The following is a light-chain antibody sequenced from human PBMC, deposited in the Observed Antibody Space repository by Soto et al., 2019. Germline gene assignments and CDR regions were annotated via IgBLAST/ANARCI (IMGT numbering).Light chain of an antibody. CDR1: QSISIN. J-gene: IGKJ2*01. CDR2: AAS. Sequence: DIQMTQSPSSLSASVGDRVTITCRASQSISINLSWYQQNPGKAPQLLIYAASSLQSGVPSRFSGGGSGTDFTLTISSLQPEDFAFYYCQQSSTTLYTFGQGTNLEIK. V-gene: IGKV1-39*01. CDR3: QQSSTTLYT.